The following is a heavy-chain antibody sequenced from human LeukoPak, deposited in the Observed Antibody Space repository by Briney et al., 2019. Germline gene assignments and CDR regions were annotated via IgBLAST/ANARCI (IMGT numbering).Heavy chain of an antibody. CDR1: GFTFSDYY. D-gene: IGHD2-15*01. CDR3: ARHCPGSRGVDY. J-gene: IGHJ4*02. V-gene: IGHV4-34*01. CDR2: INHSGST. Sequence: GSLRLSCAASGFTFSDYYMSWIRQPPGKGLEWIGEINHSGSTKYNPSLKSRVTISIDTSKNQFSLELSSVTAADTAVYYCARHCPGSRGVDYWGQGTLVTVSS.